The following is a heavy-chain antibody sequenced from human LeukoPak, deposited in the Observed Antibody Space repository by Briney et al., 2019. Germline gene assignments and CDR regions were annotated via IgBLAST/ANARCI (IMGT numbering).Heavy chain of an antibody. CDR3: AKRGLAAALFR. J-gene: IGHJ4*02. Sequence: PGGSLRLSRAASGFTFSSYAMSWVRQAPGKGLEWVSDISGSGGSTYYADSVKGRFTISRDNSKNTLYLQMNRLRAEDTAVYYCAKRGLAAALFRWGQGTLVTVSS. V-gene: IGHV3-23*01. CDR1: GFTFSSYA. D-gene: IGHD6-13*01. CDR2: ISGSGGST.